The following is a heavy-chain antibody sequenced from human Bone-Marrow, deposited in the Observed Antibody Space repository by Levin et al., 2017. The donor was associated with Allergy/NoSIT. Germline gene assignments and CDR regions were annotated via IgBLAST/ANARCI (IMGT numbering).Heavy chain of an antibody. CDR1: GYTFTGYY. V-gene: IGHV1-2*02. Sequence: ASVKVSCKASGYTFTGYYMHWVRQAPGQGLEWMGWINPNSGGTNYAQKFQGRVTMTRDTSISTAYMELSRLRSDDTAVYYCARGAQDYTQLSDYWGQGTLVTVSS. CDR3: ARGAQDYTQLSDY. J-gene: IGHJ4*02. D-gene: IGHD2-2*01. CDR2: INPNSGGT.